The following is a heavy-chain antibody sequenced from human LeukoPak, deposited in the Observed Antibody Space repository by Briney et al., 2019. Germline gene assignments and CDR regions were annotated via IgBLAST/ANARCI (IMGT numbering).Heavy chain of an antibody. Sequence: SETLSLTCTVSGGSIRSYYWSWIRQPAGKGLEWIGRIYTSGSTNYNPSLKSRVTISVDTSKNQFSLKLSSVTAADTAVYYCARGPVLRFLEGAFDIWGQGTMVTVSS. V-gene: IGHV4-4*07. CDR3: ARGPVLRFLEGAFDI. D-gene: IGHD3-3*01. CDR1: GGSIRSYY. CDR2: IYTSGST. J-gene: IGHJ3*02.